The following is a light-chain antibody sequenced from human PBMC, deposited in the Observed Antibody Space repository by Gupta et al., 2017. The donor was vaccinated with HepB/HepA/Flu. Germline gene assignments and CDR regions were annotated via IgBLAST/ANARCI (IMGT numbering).Light chain of an antibody. CDR3: AAWDDSRWV. Sequence: SVLTQPPSPSGVPGPRVTISSSGSSSNIGSNTVYWYQQLPGTAPKLLIYNNNQRPSGVPDLFSGSKSGTAASLAISGLQSEEEADYYCAAWDDSRWVFGGGTKLTVL. V-gene: IGLV1-44*01. CDR2: NNN. CDR1: SSNIGSNT. J-gene: IGLJ3*02.